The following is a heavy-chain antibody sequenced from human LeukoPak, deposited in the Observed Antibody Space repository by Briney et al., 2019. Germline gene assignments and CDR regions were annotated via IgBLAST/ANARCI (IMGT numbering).Heavy chain of an antibody. CDR1: GGSISSYY. Sequence: SETLSLTCTVPGGSISSYYWSWIRQPPGKGLEWIGYIYYSGSTNYNPSLKSRVTISVDTSKNQFSLKLSSVTAADTAVYYCARGRPGYDAFDIWGQGTMVTVSS. CDR3: ARGRPGYDAFDI. J-gene: IGHJ3*02. CDR2: IYYSGST. D-gene: IGHD6-13*01. V-gene: IGHV4-59*01.